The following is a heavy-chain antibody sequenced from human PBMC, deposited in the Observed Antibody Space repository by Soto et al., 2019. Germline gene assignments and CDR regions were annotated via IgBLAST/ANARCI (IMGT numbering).Heavy chain of an antibody. CDR2: IYYSGST. V-gene: IGHV4-59*08. CDR3: ARRNSGAWGLADSSSWLSENWFDP. J-gene: IGHJ5*02. D-gene: IGHD6-13*01. CDR1: GGSISSYY. Sequence: SETLSLTCTVSGGSISSYYWSWIRQPPGKGLEWIGYIYYSGSTNYNPSLKSRVTISVDTSKNQFSLKLSSVTAADTAVYYCARRNSGAWGLADSSSWLSENWFDPWGQGTLVTVSS.